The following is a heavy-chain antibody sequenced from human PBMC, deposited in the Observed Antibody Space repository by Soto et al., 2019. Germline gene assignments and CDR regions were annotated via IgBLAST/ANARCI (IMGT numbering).Heavy chain of an antibody. Sequence: SETLSLTCTVSGGSVSSGSYYWSWIRQPPGKGLEWIGYIYYSGSTNYNPSLKSRVTISVDTSKNQFSLKLSSVTAADTAVYYCARGHTSYGDYFDYWGQGTLVTVSS. CDR2: IYYSGST. V-gene: IGHV4-61*01. CDR1: GGSVSSGSYY. CDR3: ARGHTSYGDYFDY. J-gene: IGHJ4*02. D-gene: IGHD5-18*01.